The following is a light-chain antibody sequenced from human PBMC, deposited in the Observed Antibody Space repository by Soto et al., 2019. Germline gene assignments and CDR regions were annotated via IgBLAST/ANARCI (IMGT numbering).Light chain of an antibody. CDR1: QSVSSSY. CDR2: GAS. J-gene: IGKJ4*01. CDR3: QQYGSSPLT. V-gene: IGKV3-20*01. Sequence: ALTQFPGTLSSSPGERATLSCRASQSVSSSYLAWYQQKPGQAPRLLIYGASSRATGIPDRFSGSGSGTDFTLTINRLEPEDFAVYYCQQYGSSPLTFGGGTKVDIK.